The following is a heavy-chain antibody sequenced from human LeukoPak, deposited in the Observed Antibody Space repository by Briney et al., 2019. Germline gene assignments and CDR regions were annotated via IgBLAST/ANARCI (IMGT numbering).Heavy chain of an antibody. V-gene: IGHV3-30*04. CDR2: ISYDGSNR. CDR3: AREAYSSGWYKGSDY. J-gene: IGHJ4*02. D-gene: IGHD6-19*01. CDR1: GFAFSSYG. Sequence: PGRSLRLSCAASGFAFSSYGMHWVRQAPGKGLEWVAVISYDGSNRYYADSVKGRFLISRDDSNNTVYLQMSSLRVEDTAVYYCAREAYSSGWYKGSDYWGQGTLVTVSS.